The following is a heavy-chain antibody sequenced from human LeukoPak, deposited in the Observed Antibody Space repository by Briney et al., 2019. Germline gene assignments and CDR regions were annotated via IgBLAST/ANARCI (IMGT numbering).Heavy chain of an antibody. D-gene: IGHD5/OR15-5a*01. V-gene: IGHV1-8*02. CDR2: MNPNSGNT. J-gene: IGHJ6*03. CDR1: GYNFTSYD. CDR3: ARRVRCLRLFAYYYYMDV. Sequence: ASVKVSCKASGYNFTSYDINWVRQATGQGVEWMGWMNPNSGNTGYAQKVQGRVTMTRNTSISTAYMELSSLRSEDTAVYYCARRVRCLRLFAYYYYMDVWGKGTTVTISS.